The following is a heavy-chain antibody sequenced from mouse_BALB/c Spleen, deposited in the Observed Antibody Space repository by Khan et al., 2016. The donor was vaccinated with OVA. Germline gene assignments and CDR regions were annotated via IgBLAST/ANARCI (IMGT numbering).Heavy chain of an antibody. CDR3: DRMSEK. J-gene: IGHJ2*01. Sequence: EVQLHESGAELVKPGATLKLSCTASGFTIRDNYMHWVHQRPEQGLEWIGRIGPANGYTNSDPRFQGKATITADTSSNTAYLQLSSLTSEDTAVYYSDRMSEKWGQGTTLTVSS. V-gene: IGHV14-3*02. CDR1: GFTIRDNY. CDR2: IGPANGYT.